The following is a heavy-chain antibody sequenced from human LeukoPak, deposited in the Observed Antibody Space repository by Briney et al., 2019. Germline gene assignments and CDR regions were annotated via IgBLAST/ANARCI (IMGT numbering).Heavy chain of an antibody. J-gene: IGHJ4*02. CDR1: GFTLSTFS. Sequence: PGGSLRLSCAASGFTLSTFSINWVRQAPGKGLEWVSYISSSSRTIYYADSVKGRFTISRDNAKNSLYLQMNSLRAEDTAVYYCAKDNSGSYHLDYWGQGTLVTVSS. CDR2: ISSSSRTI. CDR3: AKDNSGSYHLDY. V-gene: IGHV3-48*01. D-gene: IGHD1-26*01.